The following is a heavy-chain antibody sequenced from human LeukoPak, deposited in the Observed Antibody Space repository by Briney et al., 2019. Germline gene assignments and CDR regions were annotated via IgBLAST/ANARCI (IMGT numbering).Heavy chain of an antibody. Sequence: GAXXKVSCXXSGYTFTXYYMHWVRQAPGQGLEWMGIINPSGGSTSYAQKFQGRVTMTRDTSTSTVYMELSSLRSEDTAVYYCARPSSGLDYWGQGTLVTVSS. CDR1: GYTFTXYY. D-gene: IGHD3-22*01. CDR2: INPSGGST. J-gene: IGHJ4*02. CDR3: ARPSSGLDY. V-gene: IGHV1-46*01.